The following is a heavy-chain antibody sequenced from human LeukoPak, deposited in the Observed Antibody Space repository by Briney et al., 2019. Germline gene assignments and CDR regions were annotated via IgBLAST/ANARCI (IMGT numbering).Heavy chain of an antibody. D-gene: IGHD6-13*01. CDR2: ISGSGGST. J-gene: IGHJ4*02. CDR3: ANFAGTNSLFDY. Sequence: PGGSLRLSCAASGFTFSSHTINWVRQAPGKGLEWVSAISGSGGSTYYADSVKGRFTISRDNSKNTLYLQMNSLRAEDTAVYYCANFAGTNSLFDYWGQGTLVTVSS. V-gene: IGHV3-23*01. CDR1: GFTFSSHT.